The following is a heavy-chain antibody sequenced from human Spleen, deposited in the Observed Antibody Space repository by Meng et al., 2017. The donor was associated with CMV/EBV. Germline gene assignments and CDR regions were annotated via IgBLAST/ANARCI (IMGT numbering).Heavy chain of an antibody. J-gene: IGHJ4*02. CDR3: VKGGLALHW. CDR1: GFIFDDHA. Sequence: SLKISCAASGFIFDDHAMHWVRQAPGKGLEWVSSIGWKSANIAYAASVKGRFTSSRDNANNSLYLQMNSLSPEDTALYYCVKGGLALHWGGQGTLVTVSS. D-gene: IGHD3-16*01. CDR2: IGWKSANI. V-gene: IGHV3-9*01.